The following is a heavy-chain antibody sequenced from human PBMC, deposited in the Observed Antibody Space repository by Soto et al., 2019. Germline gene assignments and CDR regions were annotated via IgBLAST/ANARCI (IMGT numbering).Heavy chain of an antibody. V-gene: IGHV3-74*01. CDR1: GFTFSTYW. D-gene: IGHD1-26*01. J-gene: IGHJ3*02. CDR2: IKSDGSST. CDR3: PSGTEPSIPNAFDI. Sequence: EVQLVESGGDLVQPGGSLRLSCAASGFTFSTYWMHWVRQAPGKGLVWVSRIKSDGSSTFYADSVKGRFTISRDNAKNTLYIQMSMLRAEDTAVYYCPSGTEPSIPNAFDIWGQGTMVTGSS.